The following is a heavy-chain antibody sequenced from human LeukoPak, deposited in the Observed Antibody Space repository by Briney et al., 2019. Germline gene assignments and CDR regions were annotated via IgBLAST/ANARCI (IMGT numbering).Heavy chain of an antibody. J-gene: IGHJ4*02. CDR3: ARVVVGWFVELLYLDY. D-gene: IGHD3-10*01. CDR2: IYQSGST. Sequence: PSPTLSLTCAVSAGSISIGGYSWSWIRQPPGKGLEWIGYIYQSGSTYYNPSLKSRVTISVDRSKNQFSLKLSSVTAAETAVYYCARVVVGWFVELLYLDYCGQRTLCTVSS. V-gene: IGHV4-30-2*01. CDR1: AGSISIGGYS.